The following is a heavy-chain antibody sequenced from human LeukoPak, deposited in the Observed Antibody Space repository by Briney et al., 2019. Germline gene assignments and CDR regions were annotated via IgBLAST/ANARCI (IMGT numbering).Heavy chain of an antibody. CDR1: GYTLTELS. CDR3: ARDWSDSSVYPNWFDP. CDR2: FDPEDGET. J-gene: IGHJ5*02. Sequence: ASVKVSCKVSGYTLTELSMHWVRQAPGKGLEWMGGFDPEDGETIYAQKFQGRVTMTEDTSTDTAYMELSSLRSEDTAVYYCARDWSDSSVYPNWFDPWGQGTLVTVSS. D-gene: IGHD3-22*01. V-gene: IGHV1-24*01.